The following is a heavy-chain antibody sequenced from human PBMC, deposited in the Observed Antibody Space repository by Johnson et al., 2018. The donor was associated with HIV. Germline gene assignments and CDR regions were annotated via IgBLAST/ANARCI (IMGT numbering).Heavy chain of an antibody. V-gene: IGHV3-20*04. D-gene: IGHD3-22*01. CDR1: GFTFDDYG. Sequence: VLLVESGGGVVRPGGSLRLSCAASGFTFDDYGMSWVRQAPGKGLEWVSGINWNGGSTGYADSVKGRFIISRDNDKNSLYLQMNSLRAEDTAVYYCAKTYYYDSSGSLDAVDIWGQGTMVTVSS. J-gene: IGHJ3*02. CDR3: AKTYYYDSSGSLDAVDI. CDR2: INWNGGST.